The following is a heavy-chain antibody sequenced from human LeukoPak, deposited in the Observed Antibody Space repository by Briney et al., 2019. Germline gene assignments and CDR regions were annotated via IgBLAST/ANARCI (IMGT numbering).Heavy chain of an antibody. Sequence: ASVKVSCKASGYTFTGYYMHWVRQAPGQGLEWMGWINPNSGGTNYAQKFQGRVTMTRDTSISTAYMELSRLRSDDTAVYYCARGRRARSGSGWYASYPAPFDYWGQGTLVTVSS. CDR2: INPNSGGT. V-gene: IGHV1-2*02. J-gene: IGHJ4*02. CDR3: ARGRRARSGSGWYASYPAPFDY. D-gene: IGHD6-19*01. CDR1: GYTFTGYY.